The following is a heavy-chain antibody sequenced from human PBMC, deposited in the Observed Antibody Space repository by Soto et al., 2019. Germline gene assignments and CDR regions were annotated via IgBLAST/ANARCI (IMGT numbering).Heavy chain of an antibody. V-gene: IGHV4-59*01. D-gene: IGHD3-3*01. J-gene: IGHJ5*01. CDR1: NISIKGYY. Sequence: PFLPYGDCNISIKGYYLNWIRQSPGKGLEWIGFVYHTGTTKYNPSLKGRVTMSIDTSRNEFSLRLTSVTTADTAFYFCARDFAGRGPFDPCGPVALVTVS. CDR3: ARDFAGRGPFDP. CDR2: VYHTGTT.